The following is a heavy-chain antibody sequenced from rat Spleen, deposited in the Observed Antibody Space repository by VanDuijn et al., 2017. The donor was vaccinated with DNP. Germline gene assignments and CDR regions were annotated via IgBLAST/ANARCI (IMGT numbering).Heavy chain of an antibody. Sequence: EVQLQESGPGLVKPSQSLSLTCSVTGYSITSNYWGWIRKFPGNKMEWMGYISYSGSTSYNPSLKSRISITKDTSKNQFFLQLNSVTTEDTATYYCARDYSSYIRGYVMDAWGQGASVTVSS. CDR3: ARDYSSYIRGYVMDA. CDR2: ISYSGST. V-gene: IGHV3-1*01. D-gene: IGHD1-2*01. J-gene: IGHJ4*01. CDR1: GYSITSNY.